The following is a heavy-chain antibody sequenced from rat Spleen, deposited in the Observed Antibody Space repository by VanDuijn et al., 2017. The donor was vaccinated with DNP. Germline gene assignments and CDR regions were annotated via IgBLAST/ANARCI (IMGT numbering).Heavy chain of an antibody. CDR2: IVYDGSSA. CDR1: GFTFSDYN. V-gene: IGHV5S10*01. D-gene: IGHD1-9*01. J-gene: IGHJ1*01. Sequence: EVQLVESGGGLVQAGRSLKLSCAASGFTFSDYNMAWVRQAPKKGLEWVATIVYDGSSAFYGDSVKGRFTISRDDAKNTLYLQMDSLRSEDTATYYCATPPYGYNYWYFDFWGPGTMVTVSS. CDR3: ATPPYGYNYWYFDF.